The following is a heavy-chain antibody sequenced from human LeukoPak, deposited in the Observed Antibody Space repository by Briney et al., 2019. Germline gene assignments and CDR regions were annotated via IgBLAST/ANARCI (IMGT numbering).Heavy chain of an antibody. CDR3: AGQPYYYDSSGYLFDY. V-gene: IGHV4-39*01. D-gene: IGHD3-22*01. CDR2: IYYSGST. J-gene: IGHJ4*02. Sequence: SETLSLTCTVSGGSISSSSYYWGWIRQPPGKGLEWIGSIYYSGSTYYNPSLKSRVTISVDTSKNQFSLKLSSVTAADTAVYYCAGQPYYYDSSGYLFDYWGQGTLVTVSS. CDR1: GGSISSSSYY.